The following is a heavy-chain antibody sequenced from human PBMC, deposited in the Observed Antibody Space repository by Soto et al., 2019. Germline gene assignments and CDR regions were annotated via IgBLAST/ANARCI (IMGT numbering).Heavy chain of an antibody. J-gene: IGHJ4*02. CDR3: ARSPGGFTVATYFFDY. Sequence: SGPTLVNPTQTLTLTCTFSGFSLSSKGMRVSWIRQPPGKALEWLARIDWDDDKFYSPSLRTRLAISKGTSKNQVVLTMTNVDPMDTATYYCARSPGGFTVATYFFDYWGQGTLVTVSS. CDR2: IDWDDDK. D-gene: IGHD3-16*01. V-gene: IGHV2-70*04. CDR1: GFSLSSKGMR.